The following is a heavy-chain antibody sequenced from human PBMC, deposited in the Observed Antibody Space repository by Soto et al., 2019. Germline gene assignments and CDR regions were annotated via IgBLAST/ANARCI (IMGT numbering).Heavy chain of an antibody. D-gene: IGHD6-13*01. Sequence: SETLSLTCTVSGGSISSYYWSWIRQPPGKGLEWIGYIYYSGSTNYNPSLKSRVTISEDTSKNQFSLKLSSVTAADTAVYYCARAPPPPGYSSSWYPYYYYGMDVWGQGTTVTVSS. CDR1: GGSISSYY. CDR2: IYYSGST. CDR3: ARAPPPPGYSSSWYPYYYYGMDV. V-gene: IGHV4-59*01. J-gene: IGHJ6*02.